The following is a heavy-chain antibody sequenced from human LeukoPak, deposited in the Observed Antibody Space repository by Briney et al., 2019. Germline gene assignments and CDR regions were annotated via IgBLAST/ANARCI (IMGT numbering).Heavy chain of an antibody. CDR3: ARVYYSSSYDYWYFDL. D-gene: IGHD6-13*01. CDR2: INPSGGST. Sequence: ASVKVSCKASGYTFTSHYIHWVRQAPGQGLEWMGIINPSGGSTRYAQKFQGRVTMTRDRSTSTVYMELSSLRSEDTAVYYCARVYYSSSYDYWYFDLWGRGTLVTVSS. CDR1: GYTFTSHY. J-gene: IGHJ2*01. V-gene: IGHV1-46*01.